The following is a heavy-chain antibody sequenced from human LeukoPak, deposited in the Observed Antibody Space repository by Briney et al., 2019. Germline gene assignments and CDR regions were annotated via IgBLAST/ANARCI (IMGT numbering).Heavy chain of an antibody. CDR1: GFTFSSYD. J-gene: IGHJ2*01. D-gene: IGHD1-26*01. CDR2: IWFDGSNK. V-gene: IGHV3-33*01. CDR3: ARPSGSYWYFDL. Sequence: GGSLRLSCAASGFTFSSYDMHWVRQAPGKGLEWVAVIWFDGSNKYYADSVKGRFTISRDNSKNTLYLQMNSLRAEGTAVYYCARPSGSYWYFDLWGRGTLVTVSS.